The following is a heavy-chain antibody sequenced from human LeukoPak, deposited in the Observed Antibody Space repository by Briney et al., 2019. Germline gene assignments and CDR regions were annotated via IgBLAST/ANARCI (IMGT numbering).Heavy chain of an antibody. Sequence: SETLSLTCAVYGGSFSGYYWSWIRQPPGKGLEWIGEINHSGSTNYNPSLKSRVTISVDTSKNQFSLKLSSVTAADTAVYYCVRSTVFFGAFDYWGQGTLVTVSS. CDR3: VRSTVFFGAFDY. CDR1: GGSFSGYY. V-gene: IGHV4-34*01. D-gene: IGHD1-26*01. CDR2: INHSGST. J-gene: IGHJ4*02.